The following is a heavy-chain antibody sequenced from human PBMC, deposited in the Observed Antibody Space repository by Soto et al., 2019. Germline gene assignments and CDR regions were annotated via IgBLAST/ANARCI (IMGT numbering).Heavy chain of an antibody. CDR1: GFTFSSYW. CDR2: INSEGSIT. CDR3: ARDYYGSGHDY. J-gene: IGHJ4*02. Sequence: GGSLRLSCAASGFTFSSYWMHWVRQAPGKGLVWVSRINSEGSITNYADSVKGRFTISRDNAKNTLYLQMNSLRVEDTAVYYCARDYYGSGHDYWGQRTLVTVSS. V-gene: IGHV3-74*01. D-gene: IGHD3-10*01.